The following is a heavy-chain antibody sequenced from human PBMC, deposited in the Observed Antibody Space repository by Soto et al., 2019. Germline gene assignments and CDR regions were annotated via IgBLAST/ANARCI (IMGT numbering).Heavy chain of an antibody. J-gene: IGHJ4*02. Sequence: GGSLRLSCAASGFIYSGYDIHWVRQASGQGLEWVGRIRTKPNNYATAYAASVKGRFTISRDDSKNTAYLEMNSLKTEDTALYYCTRRYCSDGGCYSDYWGQGTLVTVSS. CDR3: TRRYCSDGGCYSDY. V-gene: IGHV3-73*01. D-gene: IGHD2-15*01. CDR2: IRTKPNNYAT. CDR1: GFIYSGYD.